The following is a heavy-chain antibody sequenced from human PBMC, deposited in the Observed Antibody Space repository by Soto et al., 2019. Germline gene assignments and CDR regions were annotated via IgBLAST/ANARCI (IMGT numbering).Heavy chain of an antibody. D-gene: IGHD3-3*01. Sequence: GASVKVSCKASGGTFSSYTISWVRQAPGQGLEWMGRIIPILGIANYAQKFQGRVTITADKSTSTAYMELSSLRSEDTAVYYCARGLPFEFWSGYSYFIDYWGQGTLVTVSS. J-gene: IGHJ4*02. CDR1: GGTFSSYT. V-gene: IGHV1-69*02. CDR3: ARGLPFEFWSGYSYFIDY. CDR2: IIPILGIA.